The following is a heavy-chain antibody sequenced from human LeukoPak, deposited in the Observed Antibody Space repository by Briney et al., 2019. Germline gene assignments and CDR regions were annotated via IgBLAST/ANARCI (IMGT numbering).Heavy chain of an antibody. CDR2: IKQDGSEK. CDR3: ARGATNYYYYYMDV. J-gene: IGHJ6*03. Sequence: GGSLRLSCAASGFTFSSYWMSWVRQAPGKGLEWVANIKQDGSEKYYVDSVKGRFTISRDNAKNSLYLQMNSLRAEDTAVYYCARGATNYYYYYMDVWGKGTTVTVSS. CDR1: GFTFSSYW. D-gene: IGHD5-12*01. V-gene: IGHV3-7*01.